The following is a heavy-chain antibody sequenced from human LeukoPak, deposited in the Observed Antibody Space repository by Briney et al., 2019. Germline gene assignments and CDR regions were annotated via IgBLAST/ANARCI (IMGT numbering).Heavy chain of an antibody. J-gene: IGHJ3*02. D-gene: IGHD7-27*01. CDR2: ISSSGSTI. CDR1: GFTFSSYE. V-gene: IGHV3-48*03. CDR3: ARPTGGAFDI. Sequence: GGSLRLSCVASGFTFSSYEMNWVRQAPGKGLEWVSYISSSGSTIYYADSVKGRFTISRDNAKNSLYLQMNSLRAEDTAVYYCARPTGGAFDIWGQGTMVTVSS.